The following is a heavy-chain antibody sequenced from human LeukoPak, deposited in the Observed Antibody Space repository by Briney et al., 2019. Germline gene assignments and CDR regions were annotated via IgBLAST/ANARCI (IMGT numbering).Heavy chain of an antibody. V-gene: IGHV3-23*05. CDR2: INRSGTST. J-gene: IGHJ4*02. CDR1: GSIFSDYD. Sequence: GGSLRLSCAASGSIFSDYDMTWVRQAPGKGLEWVSGINRSGTSTYYADSVKGRFTITRDKSRNTLYLQMNRLRDEDTAVYYCAKRPRYDSAGYPVYWGQGTLVTVSS. D-gene: IGHD3-22*01. CDR3: AKRPRYDSAGYPVY.